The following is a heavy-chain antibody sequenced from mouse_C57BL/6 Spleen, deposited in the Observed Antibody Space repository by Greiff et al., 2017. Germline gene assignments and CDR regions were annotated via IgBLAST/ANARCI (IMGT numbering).Heavy chain of an antibody. V-gene: IGHV1-61*01. CDR3: ARRTGPWFAY. D-gene: IGHD4-1*01. CDR2: IYPSDSET. Sequence: VQLQQPGAELVRPGSSVKLSCKASGYTFTSYWMDWVKQRPGQGLEWIGNIYPSDSETHYNQKFKDKATLTVDKSSSTAYMQLSSLTSEDSAVYYCARRTGPWFAYWGQGTLVTVSA. CDR1: GYTFTSYW. J-gene: IGHJ3*01.